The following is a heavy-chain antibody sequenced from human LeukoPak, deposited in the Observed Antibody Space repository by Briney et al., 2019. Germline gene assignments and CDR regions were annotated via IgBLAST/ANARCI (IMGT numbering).Heavy chain of an antibody. J-gene: IGHJ6*03. CDR3: ARVLGQQLGLRYYYYMDV. CDR1: GGSINSYY. V-gene: IGHV4-59*01. CDR2: IYYSGST. Sequence: SETLSLTCTVSGGSINSYYWSWIRQPPGKGLEWIGYIYYSGSTNYNPSLKSRVTISVDTSKNQFSLKLSSVTAADTAVYYCARVLGQQLGLRYYYYMDVWGKGTTVTVSS. D-gene: IGHD6-13*01.